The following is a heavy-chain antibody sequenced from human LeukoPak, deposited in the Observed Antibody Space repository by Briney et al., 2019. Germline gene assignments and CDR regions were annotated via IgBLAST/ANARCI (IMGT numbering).Heavy chain of an antibody. V-gene: IGHV3-23*01. J-gene: IGHJ5*02. D-gene: IGHD6-13*01. CDR1: GFTFSSYA. CDR2: MSGSGDST. CDR3: ATGGLGYSSSWFAN. Sequence: SCKASGFTFSSYAMSWVRQAPGKGLEWVSVMSGSGDSTNFADSVKGRFTISRDNSKNTLYLQMNSLRAEDTAVYYCATGGLGYSSSWFANWGQGTLVTVSS.